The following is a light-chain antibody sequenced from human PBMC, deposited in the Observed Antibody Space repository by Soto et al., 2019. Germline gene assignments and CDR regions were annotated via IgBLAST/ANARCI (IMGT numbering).Light chain of an antibody. J-gene: IGKJ4*01. CDR2: DAS. Sequence: EIVLTQSPATLSLSPGERATLSCRASQSVSSYLAWYQQKPGQAPRLLISDASNRATSIPARFSGSGSGTDFTLTVSSLEPEDFAVYYCQQRRDWPLTFGGGTKVEI. CDR1: QSVSSY. CDR3: QQRRDWPLT. V-gene: IGKV3-11*01.